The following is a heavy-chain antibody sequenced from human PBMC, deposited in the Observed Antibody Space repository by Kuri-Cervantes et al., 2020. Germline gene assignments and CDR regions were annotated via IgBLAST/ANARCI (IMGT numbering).Heavy chain of an antibody. CDR2: INGDGTRT. D-gene: IGHD6-13*01. CDR3: AKDISSGIAAAGIGEYFQH. V-gene: IGHV3-74*01. Sequence: GESLKISCAASGFTFTSYWMHWVRQAPGKGLEWVSRINGDGTRTNYAESVKGRCSISRDNAKNSLYLQMNSLRAEDTSLYYCAKDISSGIAAAGIGEYFQHWGQGTLVTVSS. J-gene: IGHJ1*01. CDR1: GFTFTSYW.